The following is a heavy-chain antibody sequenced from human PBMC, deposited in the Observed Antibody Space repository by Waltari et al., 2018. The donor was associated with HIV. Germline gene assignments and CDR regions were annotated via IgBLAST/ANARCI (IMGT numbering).Heavy chain of an antibody. V-gene: IGHV3-33*01. J-gene: IGHJ6*02. CDR1: GFTFSTHG. Sequence: QVQLVESGGGVVQPGKSLRLSCAASGFTFSTHGMHWVRQAPGKGLEWVATIWHDGSNTYYADSVKGRFTISRDNSKNTVKLQMNGLRVEDTAVYFCARVGLAAAGTQYFGMDVWGQGTTVTVSS. D-gene: IGHD6-25*01. CDR2: IWHDGSNT. CDR3: ARVGLAAAGTQYFGMDV.